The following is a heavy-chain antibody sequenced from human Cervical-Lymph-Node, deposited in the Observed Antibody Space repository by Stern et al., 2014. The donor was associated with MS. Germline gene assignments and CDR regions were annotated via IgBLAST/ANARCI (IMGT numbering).Heavy chain of an antibody. V-gene: IGHV3-74*01. CDR2: IKYDGSRT. J-gene: IGHJ4*02. CDR3: ASNNHYGVSLDY. D-gene: IGHD4-17*01. CDR1: GFTFSSYW. Sequence: EVQLVESGGGLVQPGGSLRLSCAASGFTFSSYWMHWVRQAPGKGLVWVSVIKYDGSRTNYADSVKGRFTIFRDNANSTLFLQMNSLRADDTAVYYCASNNHYGVSLDYWGQGALVTVSS.